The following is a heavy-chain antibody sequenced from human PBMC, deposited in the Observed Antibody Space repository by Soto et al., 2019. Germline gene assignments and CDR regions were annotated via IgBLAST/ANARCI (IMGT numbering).Heavy chain of an antibody. CDR2: IYYSGST. D-gene: IGHD2-15*01. J-gene: IGHJ6*03. CDR3: ARRAYCSGGSCPYYYYYYMDV. Sequence: PSETLSLTCTVSGDCISSYYWSWIRQPPGKGLEWIGYIYYSGSTNYNPSLKSRVTISVDTSKNQFSLKLSSVTAADTAVYYCARRAYCSGGSCPYYYYYYMDVWGKGTTVTVSS. CDR1: GDCISSYY. V-gene: IGHV4-59*08.